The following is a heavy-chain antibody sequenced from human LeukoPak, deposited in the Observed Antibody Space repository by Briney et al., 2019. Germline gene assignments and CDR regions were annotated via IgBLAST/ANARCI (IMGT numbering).Heavy chain of an antibody. J-gene: IGHJ4*02. CDR2: INHSGST. D-gene: IGHD6-19*01. CDR3: ARGKKRLFDY. Sequence: PSETLSLTCAVYGGSFSGYYWSWIRQPPGKGLEWIGEINHSGSTNYNPSLKSRVTISVDTSKNQFSLKLSSVTAADTAVYYCARGKKRLFDYWGQGALVPGSS. CDR1: GGSFSGYY. V-gene: IGHV4-34*01.